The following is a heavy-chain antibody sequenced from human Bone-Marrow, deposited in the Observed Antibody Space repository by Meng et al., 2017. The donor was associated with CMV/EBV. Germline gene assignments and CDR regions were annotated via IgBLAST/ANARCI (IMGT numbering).Heavy chain of an antibody. CDR2: IKHSGDT. CDR3: ARDEEGILGH. V-gene: IGHV4-34*01. J-gene: IGHJ4*02. D-gene: IGHD3-16*01. CDR1: GGSFSGCY. Sequence: SPPCAGCGGSFSGCYWSWIRQPPGKGLEWIGEIKHSGDTNYNPSLKSRVTISLDMSKNQFSLNLKSVTAADTAVYFCARDEEGILGHWGQGTLVTVSS.